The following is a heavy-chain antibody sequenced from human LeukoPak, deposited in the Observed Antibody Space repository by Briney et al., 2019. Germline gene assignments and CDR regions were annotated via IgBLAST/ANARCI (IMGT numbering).Heavy chain of an antibody. CDR2: IYSSGSA. V-gene: IGHV4-59*08. D-gene: IGHD3-22*01. J-gene: IGHJ4*01. CDR1: GSSINNNF. Sequence: SETLSLTCTVSGSSINNNFWTWIRQPPGKGLEWIGYIYSSGSASYNPSTKSRVIISGDTSKNQISLKLTSVTAADTAVYFCARHRDYYDTWGRGTLVTVSS. CDR3: ARHRDYYDT.